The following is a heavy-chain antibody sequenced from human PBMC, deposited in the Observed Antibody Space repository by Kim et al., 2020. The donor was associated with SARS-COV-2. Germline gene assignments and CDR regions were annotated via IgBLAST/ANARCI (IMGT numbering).Heavy chain of an antibody. D-gene: IGHD2-2*01. CDR3: ARERRLSLDY. Sequence: NKYNADSVTGRFTISQNNSKSALYLHMNSLRAEDTAVYYCARERRLSLDYWGQGTLVTVSS. J-gene: IGHJ4*02. CDR2: NK. V-gene: IGHV3-30*01.